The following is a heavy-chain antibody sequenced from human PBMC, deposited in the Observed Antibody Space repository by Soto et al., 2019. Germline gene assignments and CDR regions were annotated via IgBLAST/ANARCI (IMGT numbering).Heavy chain of an antibody. CDR1: GFTFSSYG. Sequence: QVQLVESGGGVVQPGRSLRLSCEASGFTFSSYGMHWVRQAPGKGLEWVAVISYDGSNKYYADSVKGRFTISRDNSKNTLYLQMNSLRAEDTAVYYCAKSLSRSGYSYYYYGMDVWGQGTTVTVSS. J-gene: IGHJ6*02. CDR3: AKSLSRSGYSYYYYGMDV. CDR2: ISYDGSNK. D-gene: IGHD5-12*01. V-gene: IGHV3-30*18.